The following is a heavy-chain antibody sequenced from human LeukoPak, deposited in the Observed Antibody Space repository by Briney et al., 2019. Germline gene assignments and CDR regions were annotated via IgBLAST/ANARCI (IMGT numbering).Heavy chain of an antibody. D-gene: IGHD3-3*02. Sequence: GGSLRLSCAASGFTVSSNYMSWVRQAPGKGLEWVSVIYSGGSTYYADSVKGRFTISRDNSKNTLYLQMNSLRAEDTAVYYCAKSAIFGVVIGAFDIWGQGTMVTVSS. CDR3: AKSAIFGVVIGAFDI. J-gene: IGHJ3*02. CDR1: GFTVSSNY. CDR2: IYSGGST. V-gene: IGHV3-53*01.